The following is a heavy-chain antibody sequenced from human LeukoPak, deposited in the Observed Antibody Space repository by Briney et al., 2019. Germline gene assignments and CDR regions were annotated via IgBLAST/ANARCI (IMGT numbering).Heavy chain of an antibody. J-gene: IGHJ4*02. D-gene: IGHD2-2*01. CDR3: ARDGGARNTSHQHIVVVPAAY. V-gene: IGHV3-11*06. CDR2: IIGSSNYT. CDR1: GFSFSHYY. Sequence: PGGSLTLSCAASGFSFSHYYMTWIRQAQGKGLEWVSYIIGSSNYTNYADSVKVRFTISRDNAKNSLYLQMNSLRAEDTALYYCARDGGARNTSHQHIVVVPAAYWGQGTLVTVSS.